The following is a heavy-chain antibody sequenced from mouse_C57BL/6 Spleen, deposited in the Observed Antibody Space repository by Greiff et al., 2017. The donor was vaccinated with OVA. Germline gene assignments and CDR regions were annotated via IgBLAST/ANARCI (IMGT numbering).Heavy chain of an antibody. V-gene: IGHV1-53*01. J-gene: IGHJ2*01. CDR3: AREDITTVGCFDY. Sequence: VQLQQPGTELVKPGASVKLSCKASGYTFTSYWMHWVKQRPGQGLEWIGNINPSNGGTNYNEKFKSKATLTVDKSSSTAYMQLSSLTSEDSAVYYCAREDITTVGCFDYWGQGTTLTVSS. CDR2: INPSNGGT. CDR1: GYTFTSYW. D-gene: IGHD1-1*01.